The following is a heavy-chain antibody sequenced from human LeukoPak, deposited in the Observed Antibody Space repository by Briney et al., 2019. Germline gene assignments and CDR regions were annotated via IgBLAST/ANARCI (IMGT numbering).Heavy chain of an antibody. D-gene: IGHD6-19*01. V-gene: IGHV3-48*02. CDR2: ISSSSDNT. Sequence: PGGSLRLSCAASGYTFRTYSLNWVRQAPGKGLEWVSYISSSSDNTHYAGSVKGRFTISRDNARNSLYLQMNSLRDEDTAVYYCARENYNSGWTYWYFDLWGRGTLVTVSS. J-gene: IGHJ2*01. CDR1: GYTFRTYS. CDR3: ARENYNSGWTYWYFDL.